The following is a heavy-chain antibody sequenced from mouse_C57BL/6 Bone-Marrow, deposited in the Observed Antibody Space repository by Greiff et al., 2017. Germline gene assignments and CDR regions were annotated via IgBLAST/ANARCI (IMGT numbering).Heavy chain of an antibody. J-gene: IGHJ3*01. V-gene: IGHV1-9*01. CDR1: GYTFTGYW. Sequence: VQLQQSGAELMKPGASVKLSCKATGYTFTGYWIEWVKQRPGHGLEWIGEIYPGSGSTNYHEKFKGKATFTADTSSSTAYMQLSSRTTEDSAIDYCARGDYDGGSPFAYWGQGTLVTVSA. CDR2: IYPGSGST. CDR3: ARGDYDGGSPFAY. D-gene: IGHD1-1*01.